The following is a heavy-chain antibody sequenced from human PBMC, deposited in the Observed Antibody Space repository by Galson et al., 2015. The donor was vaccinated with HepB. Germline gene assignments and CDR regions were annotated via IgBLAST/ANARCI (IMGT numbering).Heavy chain of an antibody. Sequence: SVKVSCKASGYTFSSYGISWVRQAPGQGLEWMGWISAYNGNTNYAQKLQGRVTITTDTSTGTAYMQLRNLRSDDTAVYYCARVQGGWFDPCGQGTLVTVSS. CDR2: ISAYNGNT. CDR3: ARVQGGWFDP. V-gene: IGHV1-18*04. D-gene: IGHD2-15*01. CDR1: GYTFSSYG. J-gene: IGHJ5*02.